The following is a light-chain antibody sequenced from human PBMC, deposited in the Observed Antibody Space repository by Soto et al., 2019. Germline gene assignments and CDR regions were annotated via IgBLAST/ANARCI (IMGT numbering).Light chain of an antibody. J-gene: IGKJ3*01. Sequence: DIQMTQSPSSLSASVGDRVTITCQASHDITSFLNWYPHKPGRVPKLLIYDASILEAGVTTRFSGSGSGTHFTFTISSLQPEDVATYYCQHCDYLPIFGPGTTVDFK. V-gene: IGKV1-33*01. CDR3: QHCDYLPI. CDR2: DAS. CDR1: HDITSF.